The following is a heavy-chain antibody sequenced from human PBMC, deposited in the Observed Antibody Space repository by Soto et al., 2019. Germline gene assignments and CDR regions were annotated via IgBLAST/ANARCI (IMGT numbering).Heavy chain of an antibody. CDR3: AKRAWGTYYFDY. J-gene: IGHJ4*02. Sequence: EVQLLESGGGLVQPGGSLRLSCAASGFTFSSYAMSWVRQAPGKGLEWVSAISGSGDSTFYADSVKGRFTISRDNSKNTLYLQMNSLRAEDTAVYYCAKRAWGTYYFDYWGQGTLVTVPS. V-gene: IGHV3-23*01. CDR1: GFTFSSYA. D-gene: IGHD3-16*01. CDR2: ISGSGDST.